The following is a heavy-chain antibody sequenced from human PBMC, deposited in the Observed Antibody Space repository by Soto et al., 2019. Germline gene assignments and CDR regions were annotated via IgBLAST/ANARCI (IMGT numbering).Heavy chain of an antibody. Sequence: GGSLRLSCAASGFTFSSYAMNWVRQAPGKGLEWVSVIYSGGSTYYADSVKGRFTISRDNSKNTLYLQMNSLRAEDTAVYYCERWGSTVTTSKYDYYGMDVWGQGTTLTVSS. CDR2: IYSGGST. J-gene: IGHJ6*02. D-gene: IGHD4-17*01. CDR1: GFTFSSYA. V-gene: IGHV3-66*01. CDR3: ERWGSTVTTSKYDYYGMDV.